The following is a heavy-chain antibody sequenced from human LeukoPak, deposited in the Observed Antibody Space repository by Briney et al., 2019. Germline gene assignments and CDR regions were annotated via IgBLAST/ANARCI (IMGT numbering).Heavy chain of an antibody. D-gene: IGHD1-26*01. CDR3: AKADRIVGDFYMDV. CDR1: GYTFTSYD. J-gene: IGHJ6*03. CDR2: MNPNSGNT. V-gene: IGHV1-8*03. Sequence: ASVKVSCKASGYTFTSYDINWVRQATGQGLEWMGWMNPNSGNTGYAQKFQGRVTITRNTSISTAYMELSSLRSEDTAVYYCAKADRIVGDFYMDVWGKGTTVTVS.